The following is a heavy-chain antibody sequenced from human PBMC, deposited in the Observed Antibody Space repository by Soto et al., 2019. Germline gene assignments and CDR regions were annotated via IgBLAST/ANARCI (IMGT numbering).Heavy chain of an antibody. CDR2: ISSSSSTI. Sequence: GGSLRLSCAASGFTFSSYSMNWVRQAPGKGLEWVSYISSSSSTIYYADSVKGRFTISRDNAKNSLYLQMNSLRAEDTAVYYCARDEPSPMITFGGVIPLGFYYYYMDVWGKGTTVTVSS. D-gene: IGHD3-16*01. J-gene: IGHJ6*03. CDR3: ARDEPSPMITFGGVIPLGFYYYYMDV. CDR1: GFTFSSYS. V-gene: IGHV3-48*01.